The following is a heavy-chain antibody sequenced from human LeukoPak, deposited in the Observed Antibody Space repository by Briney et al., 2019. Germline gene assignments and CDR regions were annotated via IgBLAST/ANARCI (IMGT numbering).Heavy chain of an antibody. CDR1: GLTFSYYT. Sequence: GGSLRLSCAASGLTFSYYTMTWVRQAPGKGLEWVSSIGSIGYIYYADSVKGRFTISRDNAKNSLYLQMNSLRAEDTAVYYCARRDGYNSYYYGMDVWGQGSTVTVSS. CDR2: IGSIGYI. D-gene: IGHD5-24*01. J-gene: IGHJ6*02. CDR3: ARRDGYNSYYYGMDV. V-gene: IGHV3-21*01.